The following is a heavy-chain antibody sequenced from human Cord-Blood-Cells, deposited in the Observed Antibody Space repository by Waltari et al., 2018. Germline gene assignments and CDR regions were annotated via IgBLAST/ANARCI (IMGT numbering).Heavy chain of an antibody. CDR3: ARARSGYYYYYYMDV. J-gene: IGHJ6*03. CDR2: ISSSSSYI. Sequence: EVQLVESGGGLVKPGGSLRLSCAASGFTFSSYSMNWVRQAPGKGLEGVASISSSSSYIYYADSVKGRFTISRDNAKNSLYLQMNSLRAEDTAVYYCARARSGYYYYYYMDVWGKGTTVTVSS. CDR1: GFTFSSYS. D-gene: IGHD3-3*01. V-gene: IGHV3-21*01.